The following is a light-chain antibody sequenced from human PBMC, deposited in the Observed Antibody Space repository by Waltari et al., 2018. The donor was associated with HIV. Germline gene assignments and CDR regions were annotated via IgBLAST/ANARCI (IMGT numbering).Light chain of an antibody. J-gene: IGLJ2*01. CDR3: AAWDDSLNGHVL. CDR1: RSNIRSNP. Sequence: QSVLTQPPSASGTPGQRVTFSSSGSRSNIRSNPVHWYQKLPGTAPRLLIYNKNQRPSGVPDRFSGSKAGTSASLAISGLQSEDEADYYCAAWDDSLNGHVLFGGGTKLTVL. V-gene: IGLV1-44*01. CDR2: NKN.